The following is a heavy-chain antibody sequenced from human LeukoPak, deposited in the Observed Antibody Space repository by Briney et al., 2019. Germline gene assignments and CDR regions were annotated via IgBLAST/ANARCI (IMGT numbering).Heavy chain of an antibody. D-gene: IGHD5-18*01. V-gene: IGHV1-18*01. Sequence: GPVKVSCKASGYTFTSYGISWVRQAPGQGLEWMGWISAYNGNTNYAQKLQGRVTMTTDTSTSTAYMELRSLRSDDTAVYYCARSAVDTAMVLPFDYWGQGTLVTVSS. CDR2: ISAYNGNT. J-gene: IGHJ4*02. CDR3: ARSAVDTAMVLPFDY. CDR1: GYTFTSYG.